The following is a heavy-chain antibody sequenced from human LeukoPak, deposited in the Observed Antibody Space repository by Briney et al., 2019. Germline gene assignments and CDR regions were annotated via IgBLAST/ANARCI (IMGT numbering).Heavy chain of an antibody. CDR2: INTNAGNP. J-gene: IGHJ3*02. CDR3: ARQTNNVGAFDI. D-gene: IGHD2-21*01. Sequence: ASVKVSCKPSGYTLTTYSINWVRQAPGQGLEWMGWINTNAGNPTYAPDFTGRFVFSLDTSVSTAYLQISSLKAEDTAMYYCARQTNNVGAFDIWGQGTMVTVSS. V-gene: IGHV7-4-1*02. CDR1: GYTLTTYS.